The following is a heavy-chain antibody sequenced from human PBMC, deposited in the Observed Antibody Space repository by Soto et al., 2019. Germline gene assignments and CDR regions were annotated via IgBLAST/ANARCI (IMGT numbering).Heavy chain of an antibody. V-gene: IGHV4-59*08. CDR1: GGSISSYY. J-gene: IGHJ6*03. CDR2: IYYSGST. D-gene: IGHD3-10*01. Sequence: PSETLSLTCTVSGGSISSYYWSWIRQPPGKGLEWIGYIYYSGSTNYNPSLKSRVTISVDTSKNQFSLKLSSVTAADTAVYYCAGGGSGSYSLDYYYYYMDVWGKGTTVTVSS. CDR3: AGGGSGSYSLDYYYYYMDV.